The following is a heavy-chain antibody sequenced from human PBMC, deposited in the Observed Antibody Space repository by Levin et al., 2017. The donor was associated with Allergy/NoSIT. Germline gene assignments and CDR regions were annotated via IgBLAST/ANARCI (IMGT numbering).Heavy chain of an antibody. CDR1: GFTFSDHY. CDR2: TKNKANSYTT. D-gene: IGHD3-16*02. CDR3: AREVNVNWFDP. J-gene: IGHJ5*02. V-gene: IGHV3-72*01. Sequence: GGSLRLSCAVFGFTFSDHYMDWVRQAPGKGLEWVGRTKNKANSYTTEYAASVKGRFIISRDDSKNSLYLQMNSLKTEDTAVYYCAREVNVNWFDPWGQGTLVTVSS.